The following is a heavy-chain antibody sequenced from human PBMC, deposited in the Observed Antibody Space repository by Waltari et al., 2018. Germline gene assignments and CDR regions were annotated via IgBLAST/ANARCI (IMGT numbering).Heavy chain of an antibody. CDR3: ARETGVAVAGYGLDI. V-gene: IGHV3-53*01. J-gene: IGHJ6*02. CDR1: GFTVSSFY. D-gene: IGHD2-15*01. Sequence: VHVEESGGGLMQPGGSLRLSCAASGFTVSSFYMAWVRQAPGKGLGWVSLIYRVGVTYDADSVKGRFTISRDKSKNMVFLQMNSLRADDTAVYYCARETGVAVAGYGLDIWGQGTTVTVSS. CDR2: IYRVGVT.